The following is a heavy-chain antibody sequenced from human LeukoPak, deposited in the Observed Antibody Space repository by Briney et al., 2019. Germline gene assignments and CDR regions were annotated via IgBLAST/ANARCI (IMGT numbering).Heavy chain of an antibody. CDR1: GLTFNNYA. Sequence: GGSLRLSCAASGLTFNNYAMSWVRQAPGRGLEWVSAISGSDAGTYYADSVKGRFTISRDNSKNTLYLQMNSLRAEDAAVYYCAKAPLGRCTGAICYSFDYWGQGTLVTVSS. CDR3: AKAPLGRCTGAICYSFDY. D-gene: IGHD2-15*01. CDR2: ISGSDAGT. J-gene: IGHJ4*02. V-gene: IGHV3-23*01.